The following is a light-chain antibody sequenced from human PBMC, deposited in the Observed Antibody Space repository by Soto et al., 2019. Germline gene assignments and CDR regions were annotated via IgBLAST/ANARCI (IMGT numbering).Light chain of an antibody. CDR2: EVS. CDR3: SSYAGSNNLGHV. CDR1: SSDVGGYNY. Sequence: QSALTQPPSPSGSPGQSVTISCTGTSSDVGGYNYVSWYQQHPGKAPKLMIYEVSKRPSGVPDRFSGSKSGNTASLTVSGLQAEDEADYYCSSYAGSNNLGHVFGTGTKVTVL. V-gene: IGLV2-8*01. J-gene: IGLJ1*01.